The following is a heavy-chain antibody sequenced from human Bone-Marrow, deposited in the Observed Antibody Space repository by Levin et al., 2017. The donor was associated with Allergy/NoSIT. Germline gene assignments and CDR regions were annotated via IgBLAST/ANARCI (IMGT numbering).Heavy chain of an antibody. Sequence: GASVKVSCAASGFNFASYGMNWVRQAPGKGLEWVSSISGTGRHIYLADSLKGRFTISRDNAKNSLSLQMNNLRVEDTAVYYCVKDEGPFRSSFAFDCWGQGALVTVSS. CDR3: VKDEGPFRSSFAFDC. J-gene: IGHJ4*02. CDR2: ISGTGRHI. V-gene: IGHV3-21*01. D-gene: IGHD6-13*01. CDR1: GFNFASYG.